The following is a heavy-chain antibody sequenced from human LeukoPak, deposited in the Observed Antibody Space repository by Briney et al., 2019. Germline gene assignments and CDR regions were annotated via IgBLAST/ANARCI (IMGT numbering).Heavy chain of an antibody. J-gene: IGHJ5*02. CDR2: IYYSGST. CDR1: GGSISSYY. CDR3: ARGELDFDP. Sequence: PSETLSFTCTVSGGSISSYYWSWIRQPPGKGLEWIGYIYYSGSTNYNPSLKSRVTISVDTSKNQFSLKLSSVTAADTAVYYCARGELDFDPWGQGTLVTVSS. D-gene: IGHD3-10*01. V-gene: IGHV4-59*01.